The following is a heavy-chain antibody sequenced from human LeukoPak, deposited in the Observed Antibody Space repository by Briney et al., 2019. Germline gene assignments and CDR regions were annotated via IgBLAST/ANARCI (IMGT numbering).Heavy chain of an antibody. CDR2: IIPIFGTA. J-gene: IGHJ4*02. CDR1: GGTFSSYA. D-gene: IGHD6-13*01. Sequence: SVKVSCKASGGTFSSYAISWVRQAPGQGLEWMGGIIPIFGTANYAQKFQGRVTITADESTSTAYMELSSLRSEDTAVYYCARTLYIAAAPGGFDYWGQGTLVAVSS. V-gene: IGHV1-69*13. CDR3: ARTLYIAAAPGGFDY.